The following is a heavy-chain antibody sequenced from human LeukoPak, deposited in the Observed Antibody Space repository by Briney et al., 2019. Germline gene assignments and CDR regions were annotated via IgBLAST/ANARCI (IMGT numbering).Heavy chain of an antibody. D-gene: IGHD2-21*01. J-gene: IGHJ4*02. V-gene: IGHV3-48*02. CDR1: GFTFSSYS. CDR3: ARAPPTCGGDCYSAFDY. Sequence: GGSLRLSCAASGFTFSSYSMNWVRQAPGKGLEWVSYISSSSSTIYYADSVKGRFTISRDNANNSLYLQMNSLRDEDTAVYYCARAPPTCGGDCYSAFDYWGQGTLVTVSS. CDR2: ISSSSSTI.